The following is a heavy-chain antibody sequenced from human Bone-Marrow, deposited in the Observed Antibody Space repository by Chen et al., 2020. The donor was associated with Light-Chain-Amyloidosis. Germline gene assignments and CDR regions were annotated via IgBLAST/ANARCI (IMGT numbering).Heavy chain of an antibody. J-gene: IGHJ4*02. CDR3: ARRRDGYNFDY. Sequence: ELQLAQSGPEVKKPGESLKISCKGSGYTFPNYWIGWVRQMPGKGLEWMGVIYPDDSDARYSPSLEGQVTISADKSITTAYLQWRSLKASDTAMYYCARRRDGYNFDYWGQGTLVTVSS. CDR1: GYTFPNYW. CDR2: IYPDDSDA. D-gene: IGHD5-12*01. V-gene: IGHV5-51*01.